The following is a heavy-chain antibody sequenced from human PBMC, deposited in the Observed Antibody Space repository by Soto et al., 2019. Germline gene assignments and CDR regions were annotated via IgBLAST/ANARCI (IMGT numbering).Heavy chain of an antibody. CDR3: ASGTGSLNY. V-gene: IGHV3-74*01. CDR1: GFTFSSNW. J-gene: IGHJ4*02. Sequence: PGGSLRLSCAASGFTFSSNWMHWVRQAPGKGLVWVSRIKSDGSSTSYADSVKGRFTISRDNAKNTLYVQMNSLRAEDTAVYYCASGTGSLNYWGQGTLVTVSS. D-gene: IGHD1-1*01. CDR2: IKSDGSST.